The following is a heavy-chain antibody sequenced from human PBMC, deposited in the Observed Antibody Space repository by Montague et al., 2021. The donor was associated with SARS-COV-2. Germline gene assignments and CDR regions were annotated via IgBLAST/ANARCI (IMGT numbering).Heavy chain of an antibody. D-gene: IGHD1-26*01. CDR3: ARKGSGRSDLAY. J-gene: IGHJ4*02. CDR2: ISHTSST. Sequence: SETLSLTCVVSGDSISTYNWWTWVRLPPGKGVERVGEISHTSSTKYKPFLKSRVSRSDDKSWNQFSLRLTSVTAADTAIYYCARKGSGRSDLAYWGQGTLVTVSS. V-gene: IGHV4-4*02. CDR1: GDSISTYNW.